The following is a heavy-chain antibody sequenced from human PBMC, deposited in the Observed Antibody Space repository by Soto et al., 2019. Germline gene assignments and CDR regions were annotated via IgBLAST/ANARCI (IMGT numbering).Heavy chain of an antibody. V-gene: IGHV3-30-3*01. Sequence: QVQLVESGGGVVQPGRSLRLSCAASGFTFSSYAMHWVRQAPGKGLEWVAVISYDGSNKYYADSVKGRFTISRDNSKNTLYLQMNSLRAEDTAVYYCARDPRDYSSGYYVENWFDPWGQGTLVTVSS. J-gene: IGHJ5*02. CDR3: ARDPRDYSSGYYVENWFDP. D-gene: IGHD3-22*01. CDR1: GFTFSSYA. CDR2: ISYDGSNK.